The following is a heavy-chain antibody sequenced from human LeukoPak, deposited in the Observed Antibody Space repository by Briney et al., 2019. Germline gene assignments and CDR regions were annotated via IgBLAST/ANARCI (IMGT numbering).Heavy chain of an antibody. CDR2: INPNSGGT. CDR1: GYTFTGYY. J-gene: IGHJ4*02. Sequence: ASVKVSCKASGYTFTGYYMHWVRQAPGQGLEWMGWINPNSGGTNYAQKFQGRVTMTRDTSISTAYMELSRLRSDDTAVYYCAREWHSSSWYLVDYWGQGTLVTVSS. CDR3: AREWHSSSWYLVDY. D-gene: IGHD6-13*01. V-gene: IGHV1-2*02.